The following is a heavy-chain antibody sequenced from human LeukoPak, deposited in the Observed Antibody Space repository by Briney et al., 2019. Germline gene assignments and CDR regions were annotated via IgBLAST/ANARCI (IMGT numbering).Heavy chain of an antibody. J-gene: IGHJ3*02. CDR1: GGSISSYY. CDR3: ARPDQDAFDI. Sequence: PSETLSLTCTVSGGSISSYYWSWIRQPPGKGLEWIGYIYYSGSTNYNPSLKSRVIISVDTSKNQFSLKLSSVTAADTAVYYCARPDQDAFDIWGQGTMVTVSS. CDR2: IYYSGST. V-gene: IGHV4-59*01.